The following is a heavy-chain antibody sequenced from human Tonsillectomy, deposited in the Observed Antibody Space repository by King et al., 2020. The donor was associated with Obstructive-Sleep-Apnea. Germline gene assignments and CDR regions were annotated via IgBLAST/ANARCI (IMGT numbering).Heavy chain of an antibody. Sequence: LVQSGAEVKKPGESLKSSCKGSGYSFTTYWIAWVRQMPGKGLEWMGIVYPGDSDTRYSPSFEGQVTISVDKSISTAYLQWSSLKASDTAMYYCARQEGYNGICSSWGQGTLVTVSS. CDR1: GYSFTTYW. CDR2: VYPGDSDT. D-gene: IGHD2-8*01. CDR3: ARQEGYNGICSS. J-gene: IGHJ4*02. V-gene: IGHV5-51*01.